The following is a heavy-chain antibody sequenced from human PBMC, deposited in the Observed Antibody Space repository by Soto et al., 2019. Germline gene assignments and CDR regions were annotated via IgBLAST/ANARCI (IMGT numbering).Heavy chain of an antibody. CDR1: GGSIRSGGYS. D-gene: IGHD4-17*01. CDR3: ARAHYGDYGYGMDV. J-gene: IGHJ6*02. CDR2: IYHSGTT. V-gene: IGHV4-30-2*01. Sequence: SETPALTCAGSGGSIRSGGYSWSWIRQPPGKGLEWIGYIYHSGTTYYNPSLKSRVTISVDRSKNQFSLKLSSVTAADTAVYYCARAHYGDYGYGMDVWGQGTMVTVSS.